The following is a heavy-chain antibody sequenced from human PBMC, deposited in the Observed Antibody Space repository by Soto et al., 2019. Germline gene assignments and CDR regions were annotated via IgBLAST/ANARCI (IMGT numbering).Heavy chain of an antibody. CDR3: TRERDYYYDSSGFYGY. Sequence: AGGSLRLSCTASGFTFGDYAMSWVRQAPGKGLEWVGFIRSKAYGGTTEYAASVKGRFTISRDDSKSIAYLQMNSLKTEDTAVYYCTRERDYYYDSSGFYGYWGQGTLVTGSS. V-gene: IGHV3-49*04. D-gene: IGHD3-22*01. CDR1: GFTFGDYA. CDR2: IRSKAYGGTT. J-gene: IGHJ4*02.